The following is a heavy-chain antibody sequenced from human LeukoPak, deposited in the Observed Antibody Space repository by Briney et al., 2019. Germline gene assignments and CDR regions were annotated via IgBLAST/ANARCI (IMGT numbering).Heavy chain of an antibody. CDR3: AKGRYCSSTSCYTRGYGMDV. Sequence: GGSLRLSCAASRFTFSSYAMSWVRQAPGKGLEWVSAISGSGGSTYYADSVKGRFTISRDNSKNTLYLQMNSLRVEDTAVYYCAKGRYCSSTSCYTRGYGMDVWGQGTTVTVSS. CDR2: ISGSGGST. J-gene: IGHJ6*02. D-gene: IGHD2-2*02. CDR1: RFTFSSYA. V-gene: IGHV3-23*01.